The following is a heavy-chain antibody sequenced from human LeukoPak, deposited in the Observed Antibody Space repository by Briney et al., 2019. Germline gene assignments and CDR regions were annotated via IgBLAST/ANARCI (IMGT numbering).Heavy chain of an antibody. D-gene: IGHD3-10*01. J-gene: IGHJ6*02. Sequence: GGSLRLSCAASGFTVSSNYMSWVRQAPGKGLEWVSVIYSGGSTYYADSVKGRFTISRDNSKNTLYLQMNSLRAEDTAVYYCARDLISRGYYYGMDVWGQGTTVTVSS. CDR2: IYSGGST. CDR1: GFTVSSNY. V-gene: IGHV3-66*01. CDR3: ARDLISRGYYYGMDV.